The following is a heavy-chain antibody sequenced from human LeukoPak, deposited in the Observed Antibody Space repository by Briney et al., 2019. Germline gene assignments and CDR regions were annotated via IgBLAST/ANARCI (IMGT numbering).Heavy chain of an antibody. CDR2: ISSSSSYI. V-gene: IGHV3-21*01. CDR3: AELGITMIGGV. J-gene: IGHJ6*04. Sequence: GGSLRLSCAASGFTFSSYSMNWVGQAPGKGLEWVSSISSSSSYIDYADSVKGRFTISRDNAKNSLYLQMNSLRGEDTAVYYCAELGITMIGGVWGKGTTVTISS. D-gene: IGHD3-10*02. CDR1: GFTFSSYS.